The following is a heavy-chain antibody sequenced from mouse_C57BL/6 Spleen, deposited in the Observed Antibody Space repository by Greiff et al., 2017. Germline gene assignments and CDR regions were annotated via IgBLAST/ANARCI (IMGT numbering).Heavy chain of an antibody. Sequence: QVQLQQSGAELVRPGTSVKVSCKASGYAFTNYLIEWVKQRPGQGLEWIGVINPGSGGTNYNEKFKGKATLTADKSSSTAYMQLSSLTSEASAVYFCARSDGYLRGDYAMDYWGQGTSVTVSS. J-gene: IGHJ4*01. D-gene: IGHD2-3*01. CDR2: INPGSGGT. CDR3: ARSDGYLRGDYAMDY. V-gene: IGHV1-54*01. CDR1: GYAFTNYL.